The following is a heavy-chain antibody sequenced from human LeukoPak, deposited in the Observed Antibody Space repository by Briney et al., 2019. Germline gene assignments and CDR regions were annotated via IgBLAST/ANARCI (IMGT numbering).Heavy chain of an antibody. D-gene: IGHD3-9*01. CDR2: IKTDGSET. J-gene: IGHJ4*02. V-gene: IGHV3-7*01. CDR1: GFTFNNYW. Sequence: GGSLRLSCAASGFTFNNYWLSWVRQAPGKGREWVANIKTDGSETYYVDAVKGRFTISRDNAKNSLYLQMNNLRVEDTAVYYCVRNLPGAGYWGQGTLVIVSS. CDR3: VRNLPGAGY.